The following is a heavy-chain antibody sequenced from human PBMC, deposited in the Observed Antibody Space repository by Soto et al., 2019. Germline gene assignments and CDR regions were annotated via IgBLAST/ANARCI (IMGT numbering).Heavy chain of an antibody. D-gene: IGHD2-21*02. CDR1: GYTFTSYY. CDR3: ARDPAYCGGDCYREDDAFDI. CDR2: INPSGGST. J-gene: IGHJ3*02. V-gene: IGHV1-46*01. Sequence: ASLKVSCKASGYTFTSYYMHSVRQAPGQGLEWMGIINPSGGSTSYAQKFQGRVTMTRDTSTSTVYMELSSLRSEDTAVYYCARDPAYCGGDCYREDDAFDIWGQGTMVTVSS.